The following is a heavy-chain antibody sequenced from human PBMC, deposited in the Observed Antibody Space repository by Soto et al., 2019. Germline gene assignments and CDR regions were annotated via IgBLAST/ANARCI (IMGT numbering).Heavy chain of an antibody. Sequence: QVQLVQSGAEVKKPGPSVKVSGKASGYAFTSYRIGWLRQAPGQGLEWTGWISAYNGITNYAQKLQGRVTMTTDTSTSTAYMELRSLRSDDTAVYYCARDAGVSGELYYWGQGTLVTVSS. V-gene: IGHV1-18*01. CDR2: ISAYNGIT. J-gene: IGHJ4*02. D-gene: IGHD3-16*01. CDR3: ARDAGVSGELYY. CDR1: GYAFTSYR.